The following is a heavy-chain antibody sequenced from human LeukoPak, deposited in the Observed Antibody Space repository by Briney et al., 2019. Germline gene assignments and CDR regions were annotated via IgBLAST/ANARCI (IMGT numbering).Heavy chain of an antibody. CDR1: GFTFSSYA. J-gene: IGHJ5*02. CDR3: AKVTGIVGATHWFDP. D-gene: IGHD1-26*01. V-gene: IGHV3-23*01. CDR2: ISGSGGST. Sequence: GGSLRLSCAASGFTFSSYAMSWVRQAPGKGLEWVSAISGSGGSTYYADSVKGRFTISRDSSKNTLYLQMNSLRAEDTAVYYCAKVTGIVGATHWFDPWGQGTLVTVSS.